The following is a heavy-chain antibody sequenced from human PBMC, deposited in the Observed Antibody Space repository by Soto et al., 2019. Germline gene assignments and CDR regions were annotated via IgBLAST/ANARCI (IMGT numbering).Heavy chain of an antibody. D-gene: IGHD3-16*02. CDR3: ARVGDYVWGSYRTDAFDI. CDR1: GGPISSSNW. J-gene: IGHJ3*02. Sequence: QVQLQESGPGLVKPSGTLSLTCAVSGGPISSSNWWSWFRQPPGKGLEWIGEIYHSGSINYNPSHKSRVTISVDKSQKQFSLKLSSVTAADTAVYYCARVGDYVWGSYRTDAFDIWGQGTMVTVSS. V-gene: IGHV4-4*02. CDR2: IYHSGSI.